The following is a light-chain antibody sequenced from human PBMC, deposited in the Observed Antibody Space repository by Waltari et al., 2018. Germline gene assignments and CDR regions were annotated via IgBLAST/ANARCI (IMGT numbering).Light chain of an antibody. J-gene: IGKJ4*01. Sequence: DIVMTQSPDSLAVSLGERATINCKSTQTVLHSSNNKNYLAWYQQKPGQPPKLLIYWASTRESGVPDRFSGSGSGTDFTLTISRLQAEDVAVYYCQQYYNTPLTFGGGTKVEIK. V-gene: IGKV4-1*01. CDR2: WAS. CDR1: QTVLHSSNNKNY. CDR3: QQYYNTPLT.